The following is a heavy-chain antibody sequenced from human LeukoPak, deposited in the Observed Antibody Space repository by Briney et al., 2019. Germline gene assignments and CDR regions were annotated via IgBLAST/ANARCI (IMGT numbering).Heavy chain of an antibody. CDR2: ISYSGST. V-gene: IGHV4-59*08. J-gene: IGHJ5*02. D-gene: IGHD5-24*01. Sequence: PSETLSLTCSVSGVSISSHYYNWIRQSPGKGLEWIGRISYSGSTNYNPSLQSRVTISIDTSKNQFSLRLTSVTAADTAVYYCARRGVEMSAVRPDNWLDPWGQGTLVTVSS. CDR1: GVSISSHY. CDR3: ARRGVEMSAVRPDNWLDP.